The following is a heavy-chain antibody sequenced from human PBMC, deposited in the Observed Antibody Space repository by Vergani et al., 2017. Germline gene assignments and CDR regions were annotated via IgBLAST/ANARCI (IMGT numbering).Heavy chain of an antibody. D-gene: IGHD2-2*01. Sequence: QVQLVQSGAEVKKPGASVKVSCKASGYTFTSYYMHWVRQAPGQGLEWMGIINPSGGYTSYAPKFQGRVTMTRDTSTSTVYMELSSLRSEDTAVYYCATDGTQVVPAARGFEDYYYYMDVWGKGTTVTVSS. CDR1: GYTFTSYY. CDR2: INPSGGYT. J-gene: IGHJ6*03. CDR3: ATDGTQVVPAARGFEDYYYYMDV. V-gene: IGHV1-46*01.